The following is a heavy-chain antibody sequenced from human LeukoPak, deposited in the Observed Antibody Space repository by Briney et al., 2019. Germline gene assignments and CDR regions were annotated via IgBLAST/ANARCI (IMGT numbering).Heavy chain of an antibody. CDR1: GYTFSTYD. D-gene: IGHD4/OR15-4a*01. Sequence: WASVRVSCKASGYTFSTYDMNWVRQAPGQGLEWMGWMNVNSGEAVYAEKLQGRVTMSRERSTNTAYMEVSSLTSEDSAIYYCARETILGAITGWFDPWGQGTLVIVSS. CDR3: ARETILGAITGWFDP. V-gene: IGHV1-8*01. CDR2: MNVNSGEA. J-gene: IGHJ5*02.